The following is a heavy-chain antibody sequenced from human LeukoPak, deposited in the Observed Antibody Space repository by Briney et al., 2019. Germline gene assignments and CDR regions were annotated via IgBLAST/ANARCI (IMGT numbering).Heavy chain of an antibody. CDR3: ARDLWAVAAASCFDY. D-gene: IGHD6-13*01. CDR1: GFTFSSYS. J-gene: IGHJ4*02. Sequence: GGSLRLSCAASGFTFSSYSMNWVRQAPGKGLEWVSSISSSSSYIYYADSVKGRFTISRDNAKNSLYLQMNGLRAEDTAVYYCARDLWAVAAASCFDYWGQGTLVTVSS. V-gene: IGHV3-21*01. CDR2: ISSSSSYI.